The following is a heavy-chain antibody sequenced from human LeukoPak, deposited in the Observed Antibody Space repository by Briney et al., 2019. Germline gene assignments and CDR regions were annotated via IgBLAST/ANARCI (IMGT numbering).Heavy chain of an antibody. CDR2: IYTSGST. Sequence: SETLSLTCTVSGGSISSYYWSWIRQPAGKGLEWLGRIYTSGSTNYNPSLKSRVTMSVDTSKNQFSLKLSSVTAADTAVYYCARASNGGYDSSGYYYYYFDYWGQGTLVTVSS. J-gene: IGHJ4*02. D-gene: IGHD3-22*01. CDR1: GGSISSYY. CDR3: ARASNGGYDSSGYYYYYFDY. V-gene: IGHV4-4*07.